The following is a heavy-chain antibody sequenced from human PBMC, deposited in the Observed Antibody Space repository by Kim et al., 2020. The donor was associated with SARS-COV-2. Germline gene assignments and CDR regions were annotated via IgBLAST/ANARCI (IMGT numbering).Heavy chain of an antibody. D-gene: IGHD2-2*01. Sequence: QKFQGRVTMTRDTSISTAYMELSRLRSDDTAVYYCAQTGGRSTIGNWFDPWGQGTLVTVSS. V-gene: IGHV1-2*02. J-gene: IGHJ5*02. CDR3: AQTGGRSTIGNWFDP.